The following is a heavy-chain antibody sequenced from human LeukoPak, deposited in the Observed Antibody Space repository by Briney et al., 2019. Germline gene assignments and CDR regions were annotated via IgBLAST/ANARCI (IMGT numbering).Heavy chain of an antibody. CDR2: MNPNSGNT. CDR3: ARGLYYYDSSGFQH. V-gene: IGHV1-8*01. J-gene: IGHJ1*01. D-gene: IGHD3-22*01. Sequence: GASVKVSCKASGYTFTSYDIHWVRQATGQGLEWMGWMNPNSGNTGYAQKFQGRVTMTRNTSISTAYMELSSLRSEDTAVYYCARGLYYYDSSGFQHWGQGTLVTVSS. CDR1: GYTFTSYD.